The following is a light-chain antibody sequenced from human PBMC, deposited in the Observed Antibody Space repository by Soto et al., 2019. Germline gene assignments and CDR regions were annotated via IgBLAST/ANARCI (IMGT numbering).Light chain of an antibody. J-gene: IGKJ4*01. Sequence: DIQMTQSPSTLSASIGDRVTITCRASRNIGSWLAWYQQKAEKAPNLLIYKASTLETGVPSRFSGSASGTEFTLTISSLQPDDFATYYCQQHANYPITFGGGTKVEI. CDR3: QQHANYPIT. V-gene: IGKV1-5*03. CDR1: RNIGSW. CDR2: KAS.